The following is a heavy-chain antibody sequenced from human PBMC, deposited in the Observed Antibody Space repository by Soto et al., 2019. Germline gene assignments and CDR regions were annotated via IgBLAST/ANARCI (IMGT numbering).Heavy chain of an antibody. Sequence: QVQLVQSGAEVKKPGSSVKVSCKTSGGTFSTYSIVWVRQAPGEGLEWMGGIIPSFGTANYAQKVQDRATITADKSTNTAFMELSSLKSEDTAMYYCASSSGNNYGVGTNYYFDYWGQGTLVTVSS. CDR2: IIPSFGTA. CDR1: GGTFSTYS. CDR3: ASSSGNNYGVGTNYYFDY. D-gene: IGHD1-26*01. V-gene: IGHV1-69*06. J-gene: IGHJ4*02.